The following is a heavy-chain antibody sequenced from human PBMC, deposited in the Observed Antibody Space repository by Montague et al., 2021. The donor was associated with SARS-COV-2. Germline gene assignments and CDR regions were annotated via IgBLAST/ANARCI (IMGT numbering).Heavy chain of an antibody. Sequence: TLSLTCTVSSGSISGDNYYWTWIRQHPGKGLEWIAYIYCTGSTYYNPSLQSRLRTSLDTSKNQFSLTLTSVTAADTAIYYCARNRGWGSRGAGYIDLWGRGTLVTVSS. CDR3: ARNRGWGSRGAGYIDL. CDR1: SGSISGDNYY. CDR2: IYCTGST. J-gene: IGHJ2*01. V-gene: IGHV4-31*03. D-gene: IGHD7-27*01.